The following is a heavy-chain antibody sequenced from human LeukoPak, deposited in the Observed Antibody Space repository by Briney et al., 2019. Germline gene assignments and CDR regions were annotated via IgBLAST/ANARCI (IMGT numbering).Heavy chain of an antibody. V-gene: IGHV3-66*02. J-gene: IGHJ3*02. D-gene: IGHD3-10*01. CDR1: GFTVSSNY. CDR2: IYSGGST. Sequence: GGSLRLSCAASGFTVSSNYMSWVRQAPGKGLEWVSVIYSGGSTYYADSVKGRFTISRDNSKNTLYLQMNSLRAEDTAVYYCARVMVRGVPDAFDIWGQGTMVTVSS. CDR3: ARVMVRGVPDAFDI.